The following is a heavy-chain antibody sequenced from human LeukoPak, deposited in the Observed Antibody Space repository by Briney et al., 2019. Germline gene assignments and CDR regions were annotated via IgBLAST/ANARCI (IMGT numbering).Heavy chain of an antibody. CDR2: IKSKTDGGTT. V-gene: IGHV3-15*01. CDR3: TTDLSPELETWSVDY. D-gene: IGHD1-1*01. Sequence: PGGSLRLSCAASGFTFSSYAMSWVRQAPGKGLEWVSGIKSKTDGGTTDYAAPVKGRFTISRDDSKNTLYLQMNSPKTEDTAVYYCTTDLSPELETWSVDYWGQGTLVTVSS. J-gene: IGHJ4*02. CDR1: GFTFSSYA.